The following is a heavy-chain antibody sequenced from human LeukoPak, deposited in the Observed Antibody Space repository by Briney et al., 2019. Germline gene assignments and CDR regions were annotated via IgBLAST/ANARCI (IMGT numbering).Heavy chain of an antibody. J-gene: IGHJ4*02. CDR1: GFTFSSYA. Sequence: GGSLRLSCAASGFTFSSYAMNWVRQAPGKGLEWVSSISTSSIYIYYADSVKGRFTISRDNAKNSLFLQMDSLGVDDTAMYYCARDGCGGHNDFWGQGTLITVSS. CDR2: ISTSSIYI. D-gene: IGHD2-21*01. V-gene: IGHV3-21*01. CDR3: ARDGCGGHNDF.